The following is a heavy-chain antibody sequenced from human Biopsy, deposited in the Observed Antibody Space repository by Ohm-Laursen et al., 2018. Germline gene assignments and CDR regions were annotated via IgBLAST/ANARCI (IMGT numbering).Heavy chain of an antibody. V-gene: IGHV3-53*01. CDR2: ISSSGVQ. Sequence: SLRLSCTASGFTVINNDISWVRQAPGKGLEWASFISSSGVQYHADPVKGRFTISRDNSKNTVSLQMDSLRAEDTALYYCARDYTWNYVGIGYWGHGTLVTVSS. CDR1: GFTVINND. CDR3: ARDYTWNYVGIGY. D-gene: IGHD1-7*01. J-gene: IGHJ4*01.